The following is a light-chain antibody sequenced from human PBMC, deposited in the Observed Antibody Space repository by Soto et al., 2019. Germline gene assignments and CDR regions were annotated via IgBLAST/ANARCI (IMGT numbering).Light chain of an antibody. CDR2: DVS. Sequence: QAVVTQPASVSGSPGQSITISCTGTSSDVGGYNYVSWYQQHPGKPPKLMIYDVSNRPSGVSNRFSGSKSGNTASLTISGLQAEDEADYYCISSTTNNGRVFGGGTKLTVL. V-gene: IGLV2-14*03. J-gene: IGLJ3*02. CDR1: SSDVGGYNY. CDR3: ISSTTNNGRV.